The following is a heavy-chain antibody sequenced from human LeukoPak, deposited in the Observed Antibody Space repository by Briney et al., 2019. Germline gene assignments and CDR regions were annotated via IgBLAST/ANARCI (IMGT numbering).Heavy chain of an antibody. CDR1: GFTFNIFG. D-gene: IGHD6-13*01. CDR2: LWADGNTA. J-gene: IGHJ4*02. CDR3: VKESAADATFHFDY. V-gene: IGHV3-33*06. Sequence: PGGSLRLSCAAAGFTFNIFGMHWVSQVPGNGLEWLAVLWADGNTAHYADSVKGRFTISRDSSENKLYLQMNRLRSEDTAVYYCVKESAADATFHFDYWGQGTLVTVSS.